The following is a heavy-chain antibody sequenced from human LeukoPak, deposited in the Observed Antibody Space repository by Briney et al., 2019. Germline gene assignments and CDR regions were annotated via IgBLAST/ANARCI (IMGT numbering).Heavy chain of an antibody. V-gene: IGHV3-49*04. CDR2: IRSKAHGGTT. D-gene: IGHD5-18*01. Sequence: GGSLRLSCTASGFTFGDYAMSWVRQAPGKGLEWVGFIRSKAHGGTTEYAASVKGRFTISRDDSKSIAYLQMNSLKTEDIAVYYCTREVDTAMVRGYYFDYWGQGTLVTVSS. CDR1: GFTFGDYA. J-gene: IGHJ4*02. CDR3: TREVDTAMVRGYYFDY.